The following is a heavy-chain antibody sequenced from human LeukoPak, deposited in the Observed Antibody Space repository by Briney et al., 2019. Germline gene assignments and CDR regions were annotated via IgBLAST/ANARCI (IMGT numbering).Heavy chain of an antibody. CDR3: AKDIGVGAPIDAFDI. Sequence: GRSLRLSCAASGFTFDDYAMHWVRQAPGKGLEWVSGISWNSGSIGYADSVKGRFTISRDNAKNSLYLQMNSLRAEDTALYYCAKDIGVGAPIDAFDIWGQGTMVTVSS. CDR2: ISWNSGSI. D-gene: IGHD1-26*01. J-gene: IGHJ3*02. V-gene: IGHV3-9*01. CDR1: GFTFDDYA.